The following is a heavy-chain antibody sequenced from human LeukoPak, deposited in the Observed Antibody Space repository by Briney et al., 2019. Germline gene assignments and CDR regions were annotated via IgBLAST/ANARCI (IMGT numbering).Heavy chain of an antibody. CDR1: GFTFSNYG. D-gene: IGHD1-7*01. Sequence: AGGSLRLSCAASGFTFSNYGMHWVRQAPGKGLEWVAVVSSDGSIDYYADSLRGRFTVSRDNSKNTMFLQFNSLRPEDTAVYYCTREGMGTTFSAWFEPWGLGTLVTVSS. CDR2: VSSDGSID. V-gene: IGHV3-30*03. J-gene: IGHJ5*02. CDR3: TREGMGTTFSAWFEP.